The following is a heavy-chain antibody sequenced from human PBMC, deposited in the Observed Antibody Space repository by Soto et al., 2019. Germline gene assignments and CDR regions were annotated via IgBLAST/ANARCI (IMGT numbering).Heavy chain of an antibody. V-gene: IGHV3-11*05. CDR3: ARDSVYYGDYELNYFDY. D-gene: IGHD4-17*01. CDR2: MSSSSSYT. Sequence: VGSLRHSCAASGFTCSDYYMIWIRQAPGKGLEWVSYMSSSSSYTNYADSVKGRFTISRDNAKNSLYLQMNSLRAEDTAVYYCARDSVYYGDYELNYFDYWGQGTLVTVSS. CDR1: GFTCSDYY. J-gene: IGHJ4*02.